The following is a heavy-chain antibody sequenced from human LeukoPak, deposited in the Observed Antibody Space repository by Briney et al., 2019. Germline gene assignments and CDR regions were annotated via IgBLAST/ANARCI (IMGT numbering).Heavy chain of an antibody. Sequence: GGSLRLSCAVSGFTFGNSWMNWVRQAPGKGLEWVADIKQDGSEKYYVDSVKGRFTISRDNAKNSLYLQMNSLRAEDTAVYYCARGDYFDRAFDVWGQGTTVTVSS. CDR2: IKQDGSEK. V-gene: IGHV3-7*03. CDR1: GFTFGNSW. J-gene: IGHJ3*01. D-gene: IGHD3-22*01. CDR3: ARGDYFDRAFDV.